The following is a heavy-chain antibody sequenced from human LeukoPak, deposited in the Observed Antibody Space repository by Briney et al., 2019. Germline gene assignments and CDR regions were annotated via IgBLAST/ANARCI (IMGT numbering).Heavy chain of an antibody. CDR2: IIPIFGTA. CDR3: AREYSSGWRAYYFDH. Sequence: SVKVSCKASGGTFSSYAISWVRQAPGQGLEWMGGIIPIFGTANYAQKFQGRVTITADESTSTAYMELSSLRSEDTAVYYCAREYSSGWRAYYFDHWGQGTLVTVSS. J-gene: IGHJ4*02. D-gene: IGHD6-19*01. CDR1: GGTFSSYA. V-gene: IGHV1-69*13.